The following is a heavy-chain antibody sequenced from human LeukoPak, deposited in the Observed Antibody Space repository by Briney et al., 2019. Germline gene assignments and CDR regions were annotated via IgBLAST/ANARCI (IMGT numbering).Heavy chain of an antibody. Sequence: SETLSLTCTVSGGSISSYYWSWIRQSPGKGLEWIGYIYYSGSTNFNPSLRSRVTISVDTSKNQFSLKLSSVTAADTAVYYCACGYGSGSYSLSFDYWGQGTLVTVSS. V-gene: IGHV4-59*13. CDR3: ACGYGSGSYSLSFDY. CDR2: IYYSGST. CDR1: GGSISSYY. D-gene: IGHD3-10*01. J-gene: IGHJ4*02.